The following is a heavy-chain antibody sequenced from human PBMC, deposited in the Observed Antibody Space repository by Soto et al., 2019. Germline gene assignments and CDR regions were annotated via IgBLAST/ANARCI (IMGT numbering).Heavy chain of an antibody. CDR3: ARRWNYCLDF. J-gene: IGHJ4*02. CDR2: ISYDGSD. CDR1: GFKFRAFG. V-gene: IGHV3-33*05. D-gene: IGHD3-10*01. Sequence: QMPLVESGGGVVQPGGSLRLSCAASGFKFRAFGMHWVRQAPGKGLEWVALISYDGSDYAESVKGRFTISRDDSRDTLYLHMGNARGDDTGVYYCARRWNYCLDFWGQGTVVAVSS.